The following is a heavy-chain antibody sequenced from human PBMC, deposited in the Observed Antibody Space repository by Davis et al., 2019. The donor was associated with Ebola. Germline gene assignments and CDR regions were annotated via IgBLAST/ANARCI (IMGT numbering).Heavy chain of an antibody. Sequence: SVTVSCKASGGTFSSYAISWVRPAPGQGLEWMGGIIPIFGTANYAQKFQGRVTITADESTSTAYMELSSLRSEDTAVYYCARTRKITSSRWYRHYYYYYGMDVWGQGTTVTVSS. V-gene: IGHV1-69*13. CDR1: GGTFSSYA. J-gene: IGHJ6*02. CDR2: IIPIFGTA. CDR3: ARTRKITSSRWYRHYYYYYGMDV. D-gene: IGHD6-13*01.